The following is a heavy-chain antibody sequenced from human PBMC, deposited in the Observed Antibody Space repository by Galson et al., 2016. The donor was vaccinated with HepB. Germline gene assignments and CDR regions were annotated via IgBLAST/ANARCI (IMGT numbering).Heavy chain of an antibody. CDR3: AGHLVPAASYYPYYGMDV. Sequence: SLRLSCAASGFSFSTYNMNWVRQAPGKGLEWVSYISSSSSTIYYADSVKGRFTISRDNAKNSLYLQMNSLRAEDTAVYYCAGHLVPAASYYPYYGMDVWGQGTTVTVSS. CDR2: ISSSSSTI. CDR1: GFSFSTYN. V-gene: IGHV3-48*01. D-gene: IGHD2-2*01. J-gene: IGHJ6*02.